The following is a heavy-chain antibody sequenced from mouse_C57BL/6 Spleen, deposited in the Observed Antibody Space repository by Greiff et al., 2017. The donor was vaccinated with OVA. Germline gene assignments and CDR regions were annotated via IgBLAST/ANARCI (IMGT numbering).Heavy chain of an antibody. CDR2: IRNKANGYTS. CDR1: GFTFTDYY. J-gene: IGHJ4*01. Sequence: EVKLVESGGGLVQPGGSLSLSCAASGFTFTDYYMSWVRQPPGKALEWLGFIRNKANGYTSEYSASVKGRFTISRDNSQSILYLQMNALGAEDSATYDCARYLGTHYAMDYWGKGTSVTVSS. D-gene: IGHD4-1*01. V-gene: IGHV7-3*01. CDR3: ARYLGTHYAMDY.